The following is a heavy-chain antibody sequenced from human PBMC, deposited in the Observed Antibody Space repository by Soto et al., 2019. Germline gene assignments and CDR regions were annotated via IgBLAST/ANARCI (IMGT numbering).Heavy chain of an antibody. D-gene: IGHD2-15*01. V-gene: IGHV3-11*01. J-gene: IGHJ3*02. CDR1: GFTFSDYY. CDR3: VRDLGCSGGSCYTPGAFDI. CDR2: ISSSGSTI. Sequence: GGSLRLSCAASGFTFSDYYMSWIRQASGKGLEWVSYISSSGSTIYYADSVKGRFTISRDNAKNSLYLQMNSLRAEDTAVYYCVRDLGCSGGSCYTPGAFDIWGQGTMVTVSS.